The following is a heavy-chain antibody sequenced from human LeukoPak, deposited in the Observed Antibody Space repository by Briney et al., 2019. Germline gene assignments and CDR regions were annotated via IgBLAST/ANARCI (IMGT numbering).Heavy chain of an antibody. CDR1: GFTFSSYA. CDR2: ISDSGGST. Sequence: GGSLRLSCAASGFTFSSYAMHWVRQAPGKGLEYVSAISDSGGSTYYADSVKGRFTISRDNSKNTLYLQMSSLRAEDTAVYFCVRGYSFGPYGMDVWGQGTTVTISS. D-gene: IGHD2-15*01. CDR3: VRGYSFGPYGMDV. V-gene: IGHV3-64D*09. J-gene: IGHJ6*02.